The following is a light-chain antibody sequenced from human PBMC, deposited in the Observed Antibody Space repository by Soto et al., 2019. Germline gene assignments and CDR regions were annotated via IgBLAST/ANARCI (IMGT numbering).Light chain of an antibody. Sequence: QSALTQPASVSGSPGQSITISCTGTNSDVGGYNFVSWYQHHPGKAPKLMIYGVINRPSGVSDRFSGSKSGNTASLTISGLQAEDEADYYCNSYTSGSTRWVFGGGTKLTVL. CDR2: GVI. CDR1: NSDVGGYNF. J-gene: IGLJ3*02. V-gene: IGLV2-14*03. CDR3: NSYTSGSTRWV.